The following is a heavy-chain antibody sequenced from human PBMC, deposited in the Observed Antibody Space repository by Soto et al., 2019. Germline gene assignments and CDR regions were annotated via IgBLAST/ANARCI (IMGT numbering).Heavy chain of an antibody. CDR1: GYTFTGYY. CDR2: INPNSGGT. Sequence: VASVKVSCKASGYTFTGYYMHWVRQAPGQGLEWMGWINPNSGGTNYAQKFQGWVTMTRDTSISTAYMELSRLRSDDTAVYYCARVRPYYDSSGWYYFDYWGQGTLVTVPS. J-gene: IGHJ4*02. D-gene: IGHD3-22*01. V-gene: IGHV1-2*04. CDR3: ARVRPYYDSSGWYYFDY.